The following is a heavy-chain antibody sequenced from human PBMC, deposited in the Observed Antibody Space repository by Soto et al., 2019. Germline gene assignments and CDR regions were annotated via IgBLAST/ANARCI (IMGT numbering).Heavy chain of an antibody. J-gene: IGHJ6*03. CDR2: ISAYNGNT. CDR3: ARSGGSGSYYYYYYMDV. CDR1: GYTFTSYG. V-gene: IGHV1-18*01. D-gene: IGHD3-10*01. Sequence: ASVKVSCQASGYTFTSYGISWVRQAPGQGLEWMGWISAYNGNTNYAQKHQGRVTMTTDTSTSTAYMELRSLRSDDTAVYYCARSGGSGSYYYYYYMDVWGKGTTVTVSS.